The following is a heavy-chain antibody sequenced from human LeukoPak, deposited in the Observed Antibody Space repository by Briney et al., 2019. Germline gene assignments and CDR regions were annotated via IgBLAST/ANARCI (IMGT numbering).Heavy chain of an antibody. J-gene: IGHJ4*02. Sequence: GSLRLSCAASGFTFSRNAMSWVRQAPGKGLEWVSGFSGSGDTTYYADSVKGRFTISRDNSKNTLYLQMNSLRAEDTAVCYCAKGGVVVLPAASYFFDYWGQGTLVTVSS. CDR1: GFTFSRNA. D-gene: IGHD2-2*01. CDR3: AKGGVVVLPAASYFFDY. CDR2: FSGSGDTT. V-gene: IGHV3-23*01.